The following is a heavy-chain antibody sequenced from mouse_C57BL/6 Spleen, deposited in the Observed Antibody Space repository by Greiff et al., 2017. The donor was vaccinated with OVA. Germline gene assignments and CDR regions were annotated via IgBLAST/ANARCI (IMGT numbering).Heavy chain of an antibody. D-gene: IGHD2-1*01. Sequence: VQRVESGAELAKPGASVKLSCKASGYTFTSYWMHWVKQRPGQGLEWIGYINPSSGYTKYKQKFKDKATLTADKSSSTAYMQLSSLTYEDSAVYYCARSKIYYGNYYYAMDYWGQGTSVTVSS. CDR2: INPSSGYT. CDR1: GYTFTSYW. J-gene: IGHJ4*01. V-gene: IGHV1-7*01. CDR3: ARSKIYYGNYYYAMDY.